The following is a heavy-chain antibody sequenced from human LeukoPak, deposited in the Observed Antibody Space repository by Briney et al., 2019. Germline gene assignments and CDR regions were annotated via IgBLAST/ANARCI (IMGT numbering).Heavy chain of an antibody. CDR1: GFTFSSYG. J-gene: IGHJ6*03. CDR3: SRKAIVVVPAAILDYYYYYMDV. CDR2: IRYDGSNK. Sequence: GGSLRLSCAASGFTFSSYGMHWVRQAPGKGLEWVAFIRYDGSNKYYADSVKGRFTISRDNSKNTLYLQMNSLRAEDTAVYYCSRKAIVVVPAAILDYYYYYMDVWGKGTTVTASS. V-gene: IGHV3-30*02. D-gene: IGHD2-2*02.